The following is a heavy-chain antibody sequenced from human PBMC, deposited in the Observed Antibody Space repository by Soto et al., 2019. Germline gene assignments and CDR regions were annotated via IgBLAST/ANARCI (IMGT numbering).Heavy chain of an antibody. V-gene: IGHV4-31*03. J-gene: IGHJ5*02. Sequence: SETLSLTCTVSGGSISSSSYYWGWIRQPPGKGLEWIGYIYYSGSTYYNPSLKSRVTISVDTSKNQFSLKLSSVTAADTAVYYCARYYYDILTGYLNWFDPWSQGTLVTVSS. CDR1: GGSISSSSYY. CDR3: ARYYYDILTGYLNWFDP. CDR2: IYYSGST. D-gene: IGHD3-9*01.